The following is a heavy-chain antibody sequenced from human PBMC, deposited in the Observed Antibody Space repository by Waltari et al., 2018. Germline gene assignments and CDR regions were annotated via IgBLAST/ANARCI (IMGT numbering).Heavy chain of an antibody. V-gene: IGHV3-53*01. J-gene: IGHJ5*02. CDR3: ARERGWLQSSWFDP. CDR2: IYSGGST. D-gene: IGHD5-12*01. Sequence: EVQLVESGGGLIQPGGSLRLSCAASGFTVSSNYMSWVRQAPGKGLEWVSVIYSGGSTYYADSVKDRFTISRDNSKNTLYLQMNSLRAEDTAVYYCARERGWLQSSWFDPWGQGTLVTVSS. CDR1: GFTVSSNY.